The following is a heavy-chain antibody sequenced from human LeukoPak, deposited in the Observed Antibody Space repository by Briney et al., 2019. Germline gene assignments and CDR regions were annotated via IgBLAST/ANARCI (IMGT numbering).Heavy chain of an antibody. J-gene: IGHJ3*02. CDR2: IYHSGST. Sequence: SETLSLTCAVSGGSISSSNWWSWVRQPPGKGLEWIGEIYHSGSTNYNPSLKSRVTISVDKSKNQFSLKLSSVTPEDTAVYYCARRVQLWLEDDAFDIWGQGTMVTVSS. CDR3: ARRVQLWLEDDAFDI. V-gene: IGHV4-4*02. D-gene: IGHD5-18*01. CDR1: GGSISSSNW.